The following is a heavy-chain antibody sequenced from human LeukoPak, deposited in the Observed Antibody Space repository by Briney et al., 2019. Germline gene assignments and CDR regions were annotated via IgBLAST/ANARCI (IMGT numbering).Heavy chain of an antibody. CDR3: ARGYGGYDLGGGVDY. CDR2: IYYSGST. CDR1: GGSISSGGYY. V-gene: IGHV4-31*03. J-gene: IGHJ4*02. D-gene: IGHD5-12*01. Sequence: ASETLSLTCTVSGGSISSGGYYWSWIRQHPGKGLEWIGYIYYSGSTYYNPSLKSRVTISVDTSKNQFSLKLSSVTAADTAVYYCARGYGGYDLGGGVDYWGQGTLVTVSS.